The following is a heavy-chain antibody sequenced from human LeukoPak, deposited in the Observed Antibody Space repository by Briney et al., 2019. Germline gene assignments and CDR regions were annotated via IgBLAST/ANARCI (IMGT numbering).Heavy chain of an antibody. J-gene: IGHJ1*01. CDR3: ARSSLGSGWYDDYFHQ. D-gene: IGHD6-19*01. Sequence: ASVKVSCKAYGYTFTSYGISWVRQAPGQGLEWMGWISAYNGNTNYAQKLQGRVIMTTDTSTSTAYMELRSLRSGDTAVYYCARSSLGSGWYDDYFHQWGQGTLVTVSS. CDR2: ISAYNGNT. CDR1: GYTFTSYG. V-gene: IGHV1-18*01.